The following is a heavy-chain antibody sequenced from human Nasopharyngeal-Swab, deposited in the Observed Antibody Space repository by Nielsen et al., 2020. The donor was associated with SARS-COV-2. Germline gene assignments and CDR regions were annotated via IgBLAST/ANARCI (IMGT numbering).Heavy chain of an antibody. D-gene: IGHD4-17*01. CDR2: INHIGST. Sequence: SETLSLTCAVYGGSFTTYSWIWIRQPPGKGLEWIGEINHIGSTNDNTYNPSLNSRVTISLATSKNQFSLTLTSVTAADTAIYFCARGRYYGDYDYWGQGALVTVSS. V-gene: IGHV4-34*01. CDR3: ARGRYYGDYDY. CDR1: GGSFTTYS. J-gene: IGHJ4*02.